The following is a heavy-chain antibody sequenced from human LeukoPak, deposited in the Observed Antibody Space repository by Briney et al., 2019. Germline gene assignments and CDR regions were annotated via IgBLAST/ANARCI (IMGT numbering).Heavy chain of an antibody. D-gene: IGHD1-7*01. J-gene: IGHJ4*02. CDR3: AQLPSG. V-gene: IGHV3-66*02. CDR2: IYRDGST. CDR1: GFTVDSHY. Sequence: GGSLRLSCAVSGFTVDSHYMTWVRQAPGKGLQWVSVIYRDGSTYYAGSVEGRFTISRDNSKNTLHLQMNSLRAEDTAVYYCAQLPSGWGQGTLVTVSS.